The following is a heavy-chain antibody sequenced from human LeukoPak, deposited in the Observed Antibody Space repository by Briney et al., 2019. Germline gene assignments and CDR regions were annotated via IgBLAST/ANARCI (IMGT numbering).Heavy chain of an antibody. D-gene: IGHD3-10*02. CDR1: GFTFSGSE. CDR3: AELGITMIGGV. V-gene: IGHV3-48*03. Sequence: GGSLRLSCAASGFTFSGSEMNWVRQAPGKGLEWVSYISSSGSTIYYADSVKGRFTISRDNAKNSLYLQMNSLRAEDTAVYYCAELGITMIGGVWGKGTTVTISS. CDR2: ISSSGSTI. J-gene: IGHJ6*04.